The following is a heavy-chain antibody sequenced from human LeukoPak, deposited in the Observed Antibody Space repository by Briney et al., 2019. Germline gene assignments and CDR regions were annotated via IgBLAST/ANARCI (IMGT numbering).Heavy chain of an antibody. V-gene: IGHV7-4-1*02. CDR3: ARVGDPIEGVNWFDP. CDR2: IDTNTGNP. CDR1: GHTFTSYA. D-gene: IGHD3-16*01. J-gene: IGHJ5*02. Sequence: ASVKVSCKASGHTFTSYAMNWVRQAPGQGLEWMGWIDTNTGNPTYAQGFTGRFVFSLDTSVSTAYLQISSLKAEDTAVYYCARVGDPIEGVNWFDPWGQGTLVTVSS.